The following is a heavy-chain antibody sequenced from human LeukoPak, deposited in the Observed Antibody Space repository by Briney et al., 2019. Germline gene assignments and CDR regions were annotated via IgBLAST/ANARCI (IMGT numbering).Heavy chain of an antibody. V-gene: IGHV4-59*08. D-gene: IGHD2-8*02. CDR1: GGSISSYY. J-gene: IGHJ2*01. Sequence: SETLSLTCTVSGGSISSYYWSWIRQPPGKGLEWIGYIFYSGPTNYNPSLKSRVTISVDTSKNQFSLRLSSVTAADTAVYYCARRVPGGYFGLWGRGTLVTVSS. CDR3: ARRVPGGYFGL. CDR2: IFYSGPT.